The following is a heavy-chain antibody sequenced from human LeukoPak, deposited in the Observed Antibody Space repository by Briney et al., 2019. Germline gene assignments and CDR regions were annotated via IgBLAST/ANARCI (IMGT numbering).Heavy chain of an antibody. CDR1: GFTFSSYA. Sequence: GRSLTLSCAASGFTFSSYAMHWVRQAPGKGLEWVGVIYYDGSNKYYAASVNGGFTISSENSNNTLYLQMNSLRADDTAVYYCASGARKSDRRGSNWFDPWGQGTLVTVSS. D-gene: IGHD1-26*01. J-gene: IGHJ5*02. CDR3: ASGARKSDRRGSNWFDP. V-gene: IGHV3-30*04. CDR2: IYYDGSNK.